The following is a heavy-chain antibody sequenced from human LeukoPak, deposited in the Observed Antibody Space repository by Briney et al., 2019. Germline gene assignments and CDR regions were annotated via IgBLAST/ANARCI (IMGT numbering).Heavy chain of an antibody. V-gene: IGHV4-4*07. J-gene: IGHJ4*02. CDR3: AKHVTVTKNIDS. CDR1: GGSISSYY. D-gene: IGHD4-17*01. Sequence: SETLSLTCTVSGGSISSYYWSWIRQPAGKGLEWIGRIYTSGSTNYNPSLKSRVTISVDTSKDKFSLKLSSVTAADAAVYFCAKHVTVTKNIDSWGQGTLVTVSS. CDR2: IYTSGST.